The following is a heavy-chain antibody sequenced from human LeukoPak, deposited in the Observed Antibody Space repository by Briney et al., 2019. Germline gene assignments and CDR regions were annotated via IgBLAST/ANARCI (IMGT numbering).Heavy chain of an antibody. CDR1: GFTFSSYA. J-gene: IGHJ4*02. V-gene: IGHV3-23*01. CDR3: AKAPPIGYCSSTTCYFDY. CDR2: ISVSGDTT. Sequence: RGSLRLSCAVSGFTFSSYAMSWVRQAPGKGLEWVSAISVSGDTTYYADSVKGRFTISRDNSKNTLYLQMNSLRAEDTALYYCAKAPPIGYCSSTTCYFDYWGQGTLVTVSS. D-gene: IGHD2-2*01.